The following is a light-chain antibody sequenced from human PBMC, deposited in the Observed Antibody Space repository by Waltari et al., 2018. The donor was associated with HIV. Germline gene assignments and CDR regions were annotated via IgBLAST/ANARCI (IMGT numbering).Light chain of an antibody. CDR2: KAS. CDR1: ETIRGW. CDR3: QRYDSEIDPS. J-gene: IGKJ2*01. V-gene: IGKV1-5*03. Sequence: DLRMTQSPSTLPASVGDRVTITCRASETIRGWLAWYQQKPGKAPKLLIQKASTLESGVPPRFSGSGSGTEYTLTISSVQPDDFATYFCQRYDSEIDPSFGQGTKLDIK.